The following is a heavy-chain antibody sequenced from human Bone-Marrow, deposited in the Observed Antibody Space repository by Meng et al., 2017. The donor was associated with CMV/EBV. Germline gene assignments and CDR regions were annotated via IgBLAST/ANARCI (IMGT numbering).Heavy chain of an antibody. CDR1: GFTFSSYW. CDR3: ARDSDYSNYNWFDP. J-gene: IGHJ5*02. Sequence: GGSLRLSCAASGFTFSSYWMSWVHQAPGKGLEWVANIKQDGSEKYYVDSVKGRFTISRDNAKNSLYLQMNSLRAEDTAVYYCARDSDYSNYNWFDPWGQGTLVTVSS. CDR2: IKQDGSEK. V-gene: IGHV3-7*01. D-gene: IGHD4-11*01.